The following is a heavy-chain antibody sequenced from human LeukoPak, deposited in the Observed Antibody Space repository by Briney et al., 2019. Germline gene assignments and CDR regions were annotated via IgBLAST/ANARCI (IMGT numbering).Heavy chain of an antibody. D-gene: IGHD6-13*01. CDR1: GGTFSSYA. J-gene: IGHJ6*03. V-gene: IGHV1-69*06. CDR3: AGFPNAGNIAAAGTYYYYMDV. Sequence: SVKVSCKASGGTFSSYAISWVRQAPGQGLEWIGGIIPIFGTANYAQKFQGRVTITADKSTSTAYMELSSLRSEDTAVYYCAGFPNAGNIAAAGTYYYYMDVWGKGTTVTVSS. CDR2: IIPIFGTA.